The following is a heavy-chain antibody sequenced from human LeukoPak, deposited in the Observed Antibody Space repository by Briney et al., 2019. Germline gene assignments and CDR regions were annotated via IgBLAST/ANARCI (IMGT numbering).Heavy chain of an antibody. V-gene: IGHV3-23*01. Sequence: GGTLRLSCAASEFNFRRFGMSWVRQAPGKGLEWVSAISGSGDSTYYASSVKGRFTISRDNAKNTLYLQMNSLRAEDTAVYYCARGRWYYDSSGYPSYYFDYWGQGTLVTVSS. CDR1: EFNFRRFG. CDR2: ISGSGDST. J-gene: IGHJ4*02. D-gene: IGHD3-22*01. CDR3: ARGRWYYDSSGYPSYYFDY.